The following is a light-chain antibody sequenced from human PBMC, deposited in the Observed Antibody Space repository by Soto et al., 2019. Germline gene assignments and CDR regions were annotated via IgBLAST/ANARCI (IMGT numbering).Light chain of an antibody. V-gene: IGKV3D-11*02. CDR1: HSVHSRY. J-gene: IGKJ4*01. CDR2: DAP. Sequence: EIVFTQSPSTLSLSPGNRATLSCRASHSVHSRYLAWYQQTPGQAHRLIIYDAPNRATGIPARFSASGSGTGFTLTICSLAPENFAVYYCQQRSNRQGATFGGGTKVDIK. CDR3: QQRSNRQGAT.